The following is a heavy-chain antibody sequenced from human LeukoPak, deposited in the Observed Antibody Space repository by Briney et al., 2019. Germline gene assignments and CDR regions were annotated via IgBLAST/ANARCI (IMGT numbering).Heavy chain of an antibody. J-gene: IGHJ6*02. V-gene: IGHV5-51*01. D-gene: IGHD1-26*01. CDR3: ARHARGSGSYSVGGMDV. CDR1: GYSFTSYW. CDR2: IYPGDSDT. Sequence: GESLKISCKGSGYSFTSYWIGWVRQMPGKGLEWMGIIYPGDSDTRYSPSFQGQVTISADKSISTAYLQWSSLKASDTAMYYCARHARGSGSYSVGGMDVWGQGTTVTVSS.